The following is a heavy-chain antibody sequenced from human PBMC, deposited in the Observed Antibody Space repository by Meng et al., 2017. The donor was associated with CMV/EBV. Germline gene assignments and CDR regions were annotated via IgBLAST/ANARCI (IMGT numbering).Heavy chain of an antibody. CDR3: AREFRNGSYLRHWYFDL. CDR1: GFTFSSYW. D-gene: IGHD1-26*01. Sequence: GESLKISCAASGFTFSSYWMSWVRQAPGKGLEWVANIKQDGSEKYYVDSAKGRFTISRDNAKNSLYLQMNSLRAEDTAVYYCAREFRNGSYLRHWYFDLWGRGTLVTVSS. J-gene: IGHJ2*01. V-gene: IGHV3-7*01. CDR2: IKQDGSEK.